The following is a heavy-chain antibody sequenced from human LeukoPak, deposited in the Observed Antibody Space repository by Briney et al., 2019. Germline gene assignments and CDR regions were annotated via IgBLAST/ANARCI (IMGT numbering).Heavy chain of an antibody. Sequence: GGSLRLSCAASGFTVSSNYMSWVRQAPGKGLEWVSVIYSGGSTYYADSVKGRFIISRDNSKNSLYLQMNSLRAEDTAVYYCARENYYDSSGYYGGTDWGQGTLVTVSS. CDR3: ARENYYDSSGYYGGTD. V-gene: IGHV3-66*01. D-gene: IGHD3-22*01. J-gene: IGHJ4*02. CDR2: IYSGGST. CDR1: GFTVSSNY.